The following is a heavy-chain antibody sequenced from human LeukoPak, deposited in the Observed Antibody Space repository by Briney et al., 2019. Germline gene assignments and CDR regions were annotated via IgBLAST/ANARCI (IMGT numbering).Heavy chain of an antibody. Sequence: GASVKVSCKASGYTFTDYYMHWVRQAPGQGLEWMGWTNPNSGGTNYAQKFQGRVTMTRDTSITTAYMELSSLRSDDTAVYYCARVGGALGAKDYWGQGTLVTVSS. CDR1: GYTFTDYY. D-gene: IGHD1-26*01. CDR3: ARVGGALGAKDY. J-gene: IGHJ4*02. CDR2: TNPNSGGT. V-gene: IGHV1-2*02.